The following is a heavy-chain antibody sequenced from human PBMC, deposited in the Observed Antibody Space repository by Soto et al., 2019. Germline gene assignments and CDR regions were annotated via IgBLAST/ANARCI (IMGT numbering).Heavy chain of an antibody. Sequence: HPGGSLRLSCAASGFTFSSYAMSWVRQAPGEGLEWVSAISGSGGSTYYADSVKGRFTISRDNSKNTLYLQMNSLRAEDTAVYYCAKTIPGYSSGWYYFDYWGQGTLVTVSS. J-gene: IGHJ4*02. V-gene: IGHV3-23*01. D-gene: IGHD6-19*01. CDR1: GFTFSSYA. CDR2: ISGSGGST. CDR3: AKTIPGYSSGWYYFDY.